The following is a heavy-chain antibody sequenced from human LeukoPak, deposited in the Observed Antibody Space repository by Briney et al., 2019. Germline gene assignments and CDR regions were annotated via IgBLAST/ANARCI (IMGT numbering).Heavy chain of an antibody. Sequence: GGSLRLSCAASGFTFSNYAMIWVRQAPGKGLEWVSGISGSTINTYYADSVKGRFTISRDNSKNTLFLQMNSLRGDDTAIYYCAKAGITIFGVQPPTFDPWGQGTPVTVSS. D-gene: IGHD3-3*01. V-gene: IGHV3-23*01. CDR2: ISGSTINT. CDR3: AKAGITIFGVQPPTFDP. CDR1: GFTFSNYA. J-gene: IGHJ5*02.